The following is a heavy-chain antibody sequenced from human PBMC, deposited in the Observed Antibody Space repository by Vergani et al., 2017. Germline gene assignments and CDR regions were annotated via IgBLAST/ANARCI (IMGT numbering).Heavy chain of an antibody. J-gene: IGHJ4*02. D-gene: IGHD3-10*01. CDR3: ARSSRITMVRGVTDY. CDR1: GYTFTGYY. CDR2: INPNSGGP. V-gene: IGHV1-2*02. Sequence: QVQLVQSGAEVKKPGASVKVSCKASGYTFTGYYMHWVRQAPGQGLEWMGWINPNSGGPNYAQKFQGRVTMTRDTSISTAYMELSRLRSDDTAVYYCARSSRITMVRGVTDYWAREPWSPSPQ.